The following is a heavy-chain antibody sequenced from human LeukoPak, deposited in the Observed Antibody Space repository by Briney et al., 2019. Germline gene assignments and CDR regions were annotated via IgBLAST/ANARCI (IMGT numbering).Heavy chain of an antibody. CDR1: GFTFSSYG. Sequence: PGRSLRLSCAASGFTFSSYGMHWVRQAPGKGLEWVAVISYDGSNKYYADSVKGRFTISRDNSKNTLYLQMNSLRAEDTAVYYCARARSGNWDDYWGQGTLVTVSS. J-gene: IGHJ4*02. V-gene: IGHV3-30*03. D-gene: IGHD7-27*01. CDR3: ARARSGNWDDY. CDR2: ISYDGSNK.